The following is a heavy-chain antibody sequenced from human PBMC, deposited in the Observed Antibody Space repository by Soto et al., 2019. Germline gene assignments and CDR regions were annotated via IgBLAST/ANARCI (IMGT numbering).Heavy chain of an antibody. Sequence: EVQLLESGGGLVQPGGSLRLSCAASAFTFSSYAMSWVHQAPGKGLEWVSAISGSGGSTYYADSVKGRFTISRDNSKNTLYLQMNSLRAEDTAVYYCAKRRYSYGYSDYWGQGTLVTVSS. J-gene: IGHJ4*02. V-gene: IGHV3-23*01. D-gene: IGHD5-18*01. CDR3: AKRRYSYGYSDY. CDR2: ISGSGGST. CDR1: AFTFSSYA.